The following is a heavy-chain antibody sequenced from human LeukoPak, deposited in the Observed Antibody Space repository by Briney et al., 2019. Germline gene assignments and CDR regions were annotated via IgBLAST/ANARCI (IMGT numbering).Heavy chain of an antibody. Sequence: GGSLRLSCAASGFTFSSYWMHWVRQAPGKGLVWVSRINSDGSSTNYADSVKGRFTISRDNAKNTLYLQMNSPRAEDTAVYFCARGSRYQLLLIDYWGQGTLVTVSS. D-gene: IGHD2-2*01. V-gene: IGHV3-74*01. J-gene: IGHJ4*02. CDR1: GFTFSSYW. CDR2: INSDGSST. CDR3: ARGSRYQLLLIDY.